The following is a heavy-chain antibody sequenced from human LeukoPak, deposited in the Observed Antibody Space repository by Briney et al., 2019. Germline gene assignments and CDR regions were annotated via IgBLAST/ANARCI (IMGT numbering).Heavy chain of an antibody. CDR1: GLPLSLYW. D-gene: IGHD3-16*01. CDR3: ASHPYHDNNAYLNH. V-gene: IGHV3-7*01. CDR2: IKQDGSVK. J-gene: IGHJ4*02. Sequence: GGSLRLSCAASGLPLSLYWMNWVRQAPGKGLEWVANIKQDGSVKHYVDSVKGRFTISRDNAKNSLFLQMDSLSAEDTAMYFCASHPYHDNNAYLNHWGQGTLVTVSS.